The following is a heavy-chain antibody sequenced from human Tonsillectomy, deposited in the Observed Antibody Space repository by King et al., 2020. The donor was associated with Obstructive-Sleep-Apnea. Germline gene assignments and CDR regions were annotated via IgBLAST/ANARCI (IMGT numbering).Heavy chain of an antibody. J-gene: IGHJ5*02. Sequence: VQLVESGGGLVQPGGSLRLSCAASRVSFSTYWRSWVRQAPGKVLEWVANIKEYGSQKLYVDSMRGRFTISRHNVKKSLYLQMNSLRVDDTAMYYCARDLDAGNTNWFDPWGQGTLVTVSS. CDR3: ARDLDAGNTNWFDP. D-gene: IGHD4-23*01. V-gene: IGHV3-7*01. CDR2: IKEYGSQK. CDR1: RVSFSTYW.